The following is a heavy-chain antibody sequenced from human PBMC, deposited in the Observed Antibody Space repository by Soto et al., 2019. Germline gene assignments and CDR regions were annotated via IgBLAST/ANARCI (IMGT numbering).Heavy chain of an antibody. V-gene: IGHV4-31*03. D-gene: IGHD2-21*02. CDR2: IYYSGST. J-gene: IGHJ5*02. Sequence: PSETLSLTCTVSGGSISSGGYYWSWIRQHPGKGLEWIGYIYYSGSTYYNPSLESRVTISVDTSKNQFSLKLSSVTAADTAVYYCARASSVPDLNWFDPWGQGTLVTVSS. CDR3: ARASSVPDLNWFDP. CDR1: GGSISSGGYY.